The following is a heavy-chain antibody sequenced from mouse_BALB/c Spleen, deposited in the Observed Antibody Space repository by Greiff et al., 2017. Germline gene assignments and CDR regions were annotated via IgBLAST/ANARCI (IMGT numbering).Heavy chain of an antibody. CDR3: ARHAGGKAWFAY. CDR1: GFTFSSYT. Sequence: EVKLQESGGGLVQPGGSLKLSCAASGFTFSSYTMSWVRQTPEKRLEWVAYISNGGGSTYYPDTVKGRFTISRDNAKNTLYLQMSSLKSEDTAMYYCARHAGGKAWFAYWGQGTLVTVSA. V-gene: IGHV5-12-2*01. J-gene: IGHJ3*01. CDR2: ISNGGGST. D-gene: IGHD2-1*01.